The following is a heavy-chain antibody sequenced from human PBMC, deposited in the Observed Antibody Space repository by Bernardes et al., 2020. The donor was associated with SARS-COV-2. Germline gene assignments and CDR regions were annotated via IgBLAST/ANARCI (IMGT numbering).Heavy chain of an antibody. CDR1: GYPFSAYY. CDR2: IYSKSGGT. J-gene: IGHJ4*02. Sequence: ASVKVSCEASGYPFSAYYMHFVRQAPGQGLEWMGWIYSKSGGTIYAQKFQRRVTLTRDTSISTAYMELSRLTADDTAVYYCARSRVGSGYSNDYWGQGTLVTVSS. CDR3: ARSRVGSGYSNDY. V-gene: IGHV1-2*02. D-gene: IGHD3-3*01.